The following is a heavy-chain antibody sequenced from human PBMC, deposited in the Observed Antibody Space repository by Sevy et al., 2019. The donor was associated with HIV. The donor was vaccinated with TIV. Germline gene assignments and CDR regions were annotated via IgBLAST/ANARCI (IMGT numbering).Heavy chain of an antibody. J-gene: IGHJ6*02. Sequence: GGSLRLSCAASGFTFSSYAMHWVRQAPGKGLEWVAVISYDGSNKYYADSVKGRFTISRDNSKNTLYLQMNSLRAEDTAVYYCARALVPAAKSVPSRSPNYYYGMDVWGQGTTVTVSS. CDR3: ARALVPAAKSVPSRSPNYYYGMDV. CDR1: GFTFSSYA. D-gene: IGHD2-2*01. V-gene: IGHV3-30*04. CDR2: ISYDGSNK.